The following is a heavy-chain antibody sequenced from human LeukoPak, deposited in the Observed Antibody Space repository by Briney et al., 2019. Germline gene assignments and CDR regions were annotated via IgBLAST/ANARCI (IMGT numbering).Heavy chain of an antibody. CDR2: ISSSSSYI. J-gene: IGHJ6*03. Sequence: KTGGSLRLSCAASGFTFSSYSMNWVRQAPGKGLEWVSSISSSSSYIYYADSVKGRFTISRDNAKNSLYLQMNSLRAEDTAVYCCARPPGPYYYYMDGWGKGTTVTVSS. CDR3: ARPPGPYYYYMDG. D-gene: IGHD1-14*01. CDR1: GFTFSSYS. V-gene: IGHV3-21*01.